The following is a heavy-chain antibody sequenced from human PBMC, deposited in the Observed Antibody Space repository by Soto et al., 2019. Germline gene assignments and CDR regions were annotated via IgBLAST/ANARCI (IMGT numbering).Heavy chain of an antibody. J-gene: IGHJ4*02. V-gene: IGHV1-18*01. CDR3: AREDPGSSSWYRGRPFDY. CDR1: GYTFTSYG. Sequence: QVQLVQSGAEVKKPGASVKVSCKASGYTFTSYGISWVRQAPGQGLEWMGWISAYNGNTNYAQKLQGRVTMTTDTXTXTXXMELRSLRSDDTAVYYCAREDPGSSSWYRGRPFDYWGQGTLVTVSS. D-gene: IGHD6-13*01. CDR2: ISAYNGNT.